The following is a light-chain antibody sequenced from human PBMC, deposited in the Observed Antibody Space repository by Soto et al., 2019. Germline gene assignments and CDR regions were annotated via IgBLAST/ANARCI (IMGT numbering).Light chain of an antibody. CDR1: QSISDW. CDR2: KAS. Sequence: DIQMTQSPSTLSASVGDRVTITCRASQSISDWLAWCQQKPGKAPKLLIYKASSLESGVPSRFSGSGSGTEFTLTISSLQPDDFATYYCQQYNSYSETFGQGTKVEVK. J-gene: IGKJ1*01. CDR3: QQYNSYSET. V-gene: IGKV1-5*03.